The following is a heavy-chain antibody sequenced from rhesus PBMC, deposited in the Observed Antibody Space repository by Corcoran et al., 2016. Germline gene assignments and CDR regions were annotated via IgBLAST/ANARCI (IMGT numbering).Heavy chain of an antibody. Sequence: QVQLQESGPGLVKPSETLSLTCAVSGGSFSGYYWGWIRQPPGKGREWIGYISGSSGSTYYNPSLKSRVTISTDTSKNQFSLKLSSVTAADTAVYYCARLSDSNYKYYFDYWGQGVLVTVSS. CDR2: ISGSSGST. CDR1: GGSFSGYY. V-gene: IGHV4-165*01. D-gene: IGHD4-23*01. J-gene: IGHJ4*01. CDR3: ARLSDSNYKYYFDY.